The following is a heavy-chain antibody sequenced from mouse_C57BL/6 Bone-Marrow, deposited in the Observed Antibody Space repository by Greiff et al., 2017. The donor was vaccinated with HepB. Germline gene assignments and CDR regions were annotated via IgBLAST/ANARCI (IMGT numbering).Heavy chain of an antibody. CDR2: INSDGGST. Sequence: EVKVEESGGGLVQPGESLKLSCESNEYEFPSHDMSWVRKTPEKRLELVAAINSDGGSTYYPDTMERRFIISRDNTKKTLYLQMSSLRSEDTALYYCARPLWSAYAMDYWGQGTSVTVSS. V-gene: IGHV5-2*03. CDR1: EYEFPSHD. J-gene: IGHJ4*01. CDR3: ARPLWSAYAMDY. D-gene: IGHD1-1*02.